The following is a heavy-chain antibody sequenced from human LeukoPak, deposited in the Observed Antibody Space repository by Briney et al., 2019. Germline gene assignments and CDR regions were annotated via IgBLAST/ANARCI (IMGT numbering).Heavy chain of an antibody. CDR1: GGTFSSYA. V-gene: IGHV1-69*13. CDR3: ARPSSSWYVSYFDY. CDR2: IIPIFGTA. D-gene: IGHD6-13*01. Sequence: GASVKVSCKASGGTFSSYAISWVRQAPGQGLEWMGGIIPIFGTANYAQKFQGRVTITADESTSTAYMELSSLRSEDTAVSYCARPSSSWYVSYFDYWGQGTLVTVSS. J-gene: IGHJ4*02.